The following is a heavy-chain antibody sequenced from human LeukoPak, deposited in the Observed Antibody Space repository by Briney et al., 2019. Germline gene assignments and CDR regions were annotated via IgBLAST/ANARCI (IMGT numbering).Heavy chain of an antibody. V-gene: IGHV6-1*01. J-gene: IGHJ3*02. CDR1: GDSVSSNSAA. CDR3: AREIWQVVAIRWHDAFDI. D-gene: IGHD5-12*01. Sequence: SQTLSLTCAISGDSVSSNSAAWNWIRQSPSRGLEWLGRTYYRSKWYNDYAVSVKSRITINPDTSKNQFSLQLNSVTPEDTAVYYCAREIWQVVAIRWHDAFDIWGQGTMVTVSS. CDR2: TYYRSKWYN.